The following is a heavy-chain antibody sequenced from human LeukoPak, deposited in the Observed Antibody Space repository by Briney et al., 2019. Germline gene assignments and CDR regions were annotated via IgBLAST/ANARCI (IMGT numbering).Heavy chain of an antibody. J-gene: IGHJ4*02. V-gene: IGHV6-1*01. CDR3: ARWGGTRQYYFDY. Sequence: SQTLSLTCAISGDTVSSNGAAWNWIRQSPSRGLEWLGRTYYRSKWYNDYAVSVRGRITISPDTSKNQLSLHLTSVTPEDTAVYYCARWGGTRQYYFDYWGQGTLVTVSS. CDR2: TYYRSKWYN. D-gene: IGHD1-1*01. CDR1: GDTVSSNGAA.